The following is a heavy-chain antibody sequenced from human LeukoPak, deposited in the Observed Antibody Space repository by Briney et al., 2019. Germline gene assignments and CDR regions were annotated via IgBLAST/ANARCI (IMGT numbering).Heavy chain of an antibody. Sequence: SVKVSCKASGGTFSSYAISWVRQAPGQGLEWMGRIIPIFGTANYAQKFQGRVTITTDESTSTAYMELSSLRSEDAAVYYCARDPFPVPLGSTNWFDPWGQGTLVTVSS. D-gene: IGHD6-13*01. CDR2: IIPIFGTA. V-gene: IGHV1-69*05. CDR3: ARDPFPVPLGSTNWFDP. CDR1: GGTFSSYA. J-gene: IGHJ5*02.